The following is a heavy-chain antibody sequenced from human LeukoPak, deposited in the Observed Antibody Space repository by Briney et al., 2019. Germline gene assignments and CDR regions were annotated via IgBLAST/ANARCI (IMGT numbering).Heavy chain of an antibody. CDR3: TTGGSCYYNWFDP. CDR2: IKSKTDGGTT. CDR1: GFTFSNAW. Sequence: GGSLRLSCAASGFTFSNAWMSWVRQAPGKGLEWVGRIKSKTDGGTTDYAAPVKGRFTISRDDSKNTLYLQMNSLKTEDTAVYYCTTGGSCYYNWFDPWGQGTLVTVSP. J-gene: IGHJ5*02. D-gene: IGHD2-15*01. V-gene: IGHV3-15*01.